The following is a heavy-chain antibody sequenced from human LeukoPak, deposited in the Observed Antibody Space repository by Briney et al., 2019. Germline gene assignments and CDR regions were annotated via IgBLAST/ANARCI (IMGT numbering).Heavy chain of an antibody. J-gene: IGHJ6*02. CDR1: GFTLSNYW. Sequence: GGSLRLSCAASGFTLSNYWMHWVRQAPGEGLVCVLRVDPDGTTTNYADSVTGRFTTSRDNAKNTLYLQMNSLRAEDTALYYCTRVQAGRSGLMDVWGRGATVTVSS. V-gene: IGHV3-74*01. D-gene: IGHD2-8*02. CDR2: VDPDGTTT. CDR3: TRVQAGRSGLMDV.